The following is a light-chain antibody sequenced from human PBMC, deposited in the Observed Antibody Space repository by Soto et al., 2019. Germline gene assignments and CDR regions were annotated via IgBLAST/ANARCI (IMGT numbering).Light chain of an antibody. J-gene: IGKJ5*01. CDR2: DIS. V-gene: IGKV3-11*01. CDR1: QSVAGS. Sequence: SCGGRDLVCCRASQSVAGSLAWYQQKPGQAPRRLIYDISTRAAAIPARFSASRCGTDFTLSVSGLEPEHFFLADCQPRSIRSTFGQGTRLEIK. CDR3: QPRSIRST.